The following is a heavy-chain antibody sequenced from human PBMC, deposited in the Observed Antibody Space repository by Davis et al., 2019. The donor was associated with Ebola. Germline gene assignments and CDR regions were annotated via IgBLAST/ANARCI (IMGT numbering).Heavy chain of an antibody. CDR3: AKSGGEYQLLNSMDY. CDR2: ISGSGDNT. Sequence: GGSLRLSCGTSGFTFRSYGMNWVRQAPGKGLEWVSYISGSGDNTYYADSVKGRFTISRDNSKSTLYLQMNWLRADDTAVYYCAKSGGEYQLLNSMDYWGQGTLVTVSS. CDR1: GFTFRSYG. J-gene: IGHJ4*02. D-gene: IGHD2-2*01. V-gene: IGHV3-23*01.